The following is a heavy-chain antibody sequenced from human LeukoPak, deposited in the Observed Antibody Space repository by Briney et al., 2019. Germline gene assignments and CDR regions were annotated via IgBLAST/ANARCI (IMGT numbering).Heavy chain of an antibody. CDR3: ARDGYDGWIQLWFWL. J-gene: IGHJ4*02. Sequence: ASVKVSCKASGYTFTGYYMHWVRQAPGQGLEWMGWINPNSGSTNYAQKFQGRVTMTRDTSISTAYMELSRLRSDDTAVYYCARDGYDGWIQLWFWLWGQGTLVTVSS. V-gene: IGHV1-2*02. CDR2: INPNSGST. D-gene: IGHD5-18*01. CDR1: GYTFTGYY.